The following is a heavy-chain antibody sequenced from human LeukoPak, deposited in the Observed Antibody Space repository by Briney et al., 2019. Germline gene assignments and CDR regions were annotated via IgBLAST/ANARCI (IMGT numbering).Heavy chain of an antibody. Sequence: GGSLRLSCAASGFTFSSYSMNWVRQAPGKGLEWVSSISSSSSYIYYADSVKGRFTISRDNAKNSLYLQMNSLRAEDTAVYYCARARGSTSKNPRDAFDIWGQGTMVTVSS. CDR1: GFTFSSYS. D-gene: IGHD2-2*01. CDR2: ISSSSSYI. V-gene: IGHV3-21*01. CDR3: ARARGSTSKNPRDAFDI. J-gene: IGHJ3*02.